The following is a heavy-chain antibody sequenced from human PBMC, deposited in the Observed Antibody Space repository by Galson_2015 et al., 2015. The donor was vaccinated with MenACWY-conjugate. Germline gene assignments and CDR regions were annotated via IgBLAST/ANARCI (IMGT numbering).Heavy chain of an antibody. J-gene: IGHJ4*02. Sequence: SLRLSCAASGFTFNNYWMNWVRQAPGKGPEWVSNIKQDGSKKYYVDSVRGRFTISRDNAKSSLFLQMNSLRAEDTAVYYCAREVGFYCSRNDGSSPYWGQGTLVTVSS. D-gene: IGHD2-2*01. CDR1: GFTFNNYW. CDR2: IKQDGSKK. V-gene: IGHV3-7*03. CDR3: AREVGFYCSRNDGSSPY.